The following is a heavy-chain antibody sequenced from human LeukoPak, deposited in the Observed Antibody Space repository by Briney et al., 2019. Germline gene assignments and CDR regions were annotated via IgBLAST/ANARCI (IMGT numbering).Heavy chain of an antibody. CDR2: INPSGGST. Sequence: ASVKVSCKASGYTFTGYYMHWVRQAPGQGLECMGIINPSGGSTSYAQKFQGRVTMTRDMSTSTVYMELSSLRSEDTAVYYCARGGVGATTYVWFDPWGQGTLVTVSS. CDR3: ARGGVGATTYVWFDP. V-gene: IGHV1-46*01. D-gene: IGHD1-26*01. CDR1: GYTFTGYY. J-gene: IGHJ5*02.